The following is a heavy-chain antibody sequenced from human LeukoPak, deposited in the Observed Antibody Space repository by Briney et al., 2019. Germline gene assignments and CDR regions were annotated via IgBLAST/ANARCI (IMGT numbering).Heavy chain of an antibody. Sequence: SETLSLTCAVYGGSFTGYYGNWIRQSPGKGLEWIGEINRNGNTNYSPSLKSRVTISVDTSKKQFSLKLGSVTAADTAVYYCGRARLSGFGPLRDYSYGMDVWGQGTTVTVSS. CDR3: GRARLSGFGPLRDYSYGMDV. D-gene: IGHD3-10*01. CDR2: INRNGNT. CDR1: GGSFTGYY. V-gene: IGHV4-34*01. J-gene: IGHJ6*02.